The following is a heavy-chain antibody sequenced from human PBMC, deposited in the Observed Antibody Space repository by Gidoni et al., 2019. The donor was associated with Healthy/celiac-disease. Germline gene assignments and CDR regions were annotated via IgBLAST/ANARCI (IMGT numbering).Heavy chain of an antibody. Sequence: QVQLVESGGGVVQPGGSLRLSCAASGLTFSSYGMHWVRPAPGKGLEWVAFIRYDGSNKYYSDSVKGRFTISRDNSKNTLYLQMNSLRAEDTAVYYCAKDPEYYDILTGPYYYYYYMDVWGKGTTVTVSS. CDR3: AKDPEYYDILTGPYYYYYYMDV. CDR1: GLTFSSYG. J-gene: IGHJ6*03. CDR2: IRYDGSNK. V-gene: IGHV3-30*02. D-gene: IGHD3-9*01.